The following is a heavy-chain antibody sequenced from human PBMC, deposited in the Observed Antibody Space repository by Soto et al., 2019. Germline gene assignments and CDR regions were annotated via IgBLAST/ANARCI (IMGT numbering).Heavy chain of an antibody. CDR3: AVGFYDILTGYYWRDYYYYMDV. CDR1: GYTFTSYD. J-gene: IGHJ6*03. Sequence: ASVKVSCKASGYTFTSYDINWVRQATGQGLEWMGWMDPNSGNTGYAQKLQGRVTMTRNTSISTAYMELSSLRSEDTAVYYCAVGFYDILTGYYWRDYYYYMDVWGKGTTVTVSS. D-gene: IGHD3-9*01. CDR2: MDPNSGNT. V-gene: IGHV1-8*01.